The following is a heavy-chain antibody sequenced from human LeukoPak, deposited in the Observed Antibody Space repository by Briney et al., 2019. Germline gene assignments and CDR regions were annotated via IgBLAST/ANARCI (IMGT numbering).Heavy chain of an antibody. CDR1: GYTFTSYG. Sequence: GAPVKVSCKASGYTFTSYGISWVRQAPGQGLEWMGWISAYNGNTNYAQKLQGRVTMTTDTSTSTAYMELRSLRSDDTAVYYCARAPSRAYYYDSSGSEYFQHWGQGTLVTVSS. J-gene: IGHJ1*01. CDR3: ARAPSRAYYYDSSGSEYFQH. CDR2: ISAYNGNT. V-gene: IGHV1-18*01. D-gene: IGHD3-22*01.